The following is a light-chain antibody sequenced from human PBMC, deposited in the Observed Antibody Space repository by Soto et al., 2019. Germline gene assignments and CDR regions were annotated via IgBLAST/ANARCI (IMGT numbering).Light chain of an antibody. J-gene: IGKJ1*01. Sequence: DIQLTQSPSSLSASVGDRVTITCRASESVTIWLAWYQQKPGKAPRLLIYDASTLEGGVPSRFSASGSGPEFTLTISSLQPDDFATYYCEQYDSRSPWTFGQGTKIEIK. CDR2: DAS. CDR1: ESVTIW. CDR3: EQYDSRSPWT. V-gene: IGKV1-5*01.